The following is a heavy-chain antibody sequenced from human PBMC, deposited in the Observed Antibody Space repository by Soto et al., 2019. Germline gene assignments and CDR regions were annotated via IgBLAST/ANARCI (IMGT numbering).Heavy chain of an antibody. CDR1: GFSFNNFG. D-gene: IGHD2-21*02. CDR2: ISYDGSNK. CDR3: VKDGTYCGGDCYPIFNFDS. Sequence: QVHLVQSGGGVVQPGRSLRLSCAASGFSFNNFGMHWVRQAPGKGLEWVAVISYDGSNKYYADSVRGRFTISRDDSKDTLYLQMNSLRAEDTAVYYCVKDGTYCGGDCYPIFNFDSWGQGTLVTVSS. V-gene: IGHV3-30*18. J-gene: IGHJ4*02.